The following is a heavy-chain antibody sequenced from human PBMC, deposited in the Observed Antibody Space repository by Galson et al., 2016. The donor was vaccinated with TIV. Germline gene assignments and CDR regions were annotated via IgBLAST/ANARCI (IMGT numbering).Heavy chain of an antibody. Sequence: SVKVSCKASGNIFTRDYVHWVRQAPGQGLEWMGVIDPTYGGTTFAQKFQALVTMTRDTSTSTVYMEVSGLKSDDTAVYYCIRDLGRLRDLWGQGTLVTVSP. CDR1: GNIFTRDY. D-gene: IGHD7-27*01. CDR3: IRDLGRLRDL. J-gene: IGHJ1*01. V-gene: IGHV1-46*03. CDR2: IDPTYGGT.